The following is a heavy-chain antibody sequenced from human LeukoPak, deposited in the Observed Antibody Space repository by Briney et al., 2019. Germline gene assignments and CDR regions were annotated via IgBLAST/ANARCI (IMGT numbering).Heavy chain of an antibody. V-gene: IGHV3-23*01. D-gene: IGHD3-10*01. CDR2: ISGSGGST. J-gene: IGHJ4*02. CDR3: AKRALLGFGELYYFDY. Sequence: PGGSLRLSCAASGFTFSSYAMSWVRQAPGKGLEWVSAISGSGGSTYYAGSVKGRFTISRDNSKNTLYLQMNSLRAEDTAVYYCAKRALLGFGELYYFDYWGQGTLVTVSS. CDR1: GFTFSSYA.